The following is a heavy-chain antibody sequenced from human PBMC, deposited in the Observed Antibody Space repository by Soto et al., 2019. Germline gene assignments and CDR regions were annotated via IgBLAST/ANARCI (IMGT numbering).Heavy chain of an antibody. V-gene: IGHV1-69*01. CDR3: ARSQGGSSSLDIYYYYYYGMDV. CDR1: GGTFSSYA. D-gene: IGHD2-15*01. Sequence: QVQLVQSGAEVKKPGSSVKVSCKAPGGTFSSYAISWVRQAPGQELEWMGGIIPIFGTAKYAPKFQGRVTSTADEYTSTGYMELSSLRSEDTAVYYCARSQGGSSSLDIYYYYYYGMDVWGQGTTVTVSS. J-gene: IGHJ6*02. CDR2: IIPIFGTA.